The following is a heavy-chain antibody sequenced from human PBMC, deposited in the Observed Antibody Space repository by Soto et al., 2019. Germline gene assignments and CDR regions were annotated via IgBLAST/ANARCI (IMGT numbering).Heavy chain of an antibody. CDR2: ISSSSSYI. V-gene: IGHV3-21*01. J-gene: IGHJ4*02. CDR1: GFTFSSYS. CDR3: ASAAYYYDTSGYYY. D-gene: IGHD3-22*01. Sequence: EVQLVESGGGLVKPGGSLRLSCAASGFTFSSYSMNWVRQAPGKGLEWVSSISSSSSYIYYADSVKGRFTISRDNAKNSLYLQMNSLRAEDPAVYYCASAAYYYDTSGYYYWGQGTLVTVSS.